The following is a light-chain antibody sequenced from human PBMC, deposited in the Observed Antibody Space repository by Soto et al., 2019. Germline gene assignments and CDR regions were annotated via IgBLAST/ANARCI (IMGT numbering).Light chain of an antibody. CDR3: SLYTSENTYV. CDR1: STDFVSYNR. J-gene: IGLJ1*01. CDR2: EAS. V-gene: IGLV2-18*01. Sequence: QSVLTQPPSVSGSPGQSVTISCTGTSTDFVSYNRVSWYQQPPGTAPKLIIYEASNRPSGVPDRFSGSKSGNTASLTISGLQAPDEADYYCSLYTSENTYVFGTGTKLTVL.